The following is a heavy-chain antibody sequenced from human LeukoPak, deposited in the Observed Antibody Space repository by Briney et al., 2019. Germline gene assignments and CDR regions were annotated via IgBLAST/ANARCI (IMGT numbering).Heavy chain of an antibody. V-gene: IGHV4-61*02. CDR2: IYTSGST. D-gene: IGHD2-15*01. CDR1: AGSISSGNYY. J-gene: IGHJ5*02. Sequence: SETLSLTCTVSAGSISSGNYYWSWIRQPAGKGLEWIGRIYTSGSTNYNPSLKSRVTISVDTSKNRFSLKLSFVTAADTAVYYCAREPRLLRNWFDPWGQGTLVTVSS. CDR3: AREPRLLRNWFDP.